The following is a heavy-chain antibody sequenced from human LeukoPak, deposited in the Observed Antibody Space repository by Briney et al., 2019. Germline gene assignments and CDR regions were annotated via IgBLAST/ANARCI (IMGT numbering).Heavy chain of an antibody. CDR3: ARGVVGYDILTGYPDLDY. Sequence: KPSETLSLTCTVSGGSISSYYWSWTRQPPGKGLEWIGYIYYSGSTNYNPSLKSRVTISVDTSKNQFSLKLSSVTAADTAVYYCARGVVGYDILTGYPDLDYWGQGTLVTVSS. CDR2: IYYSGST. CDR1: GGSISSYY. J-gene: IGHJ4*02. V-gene: IGHV4-59*01. D-gene: IGHD3-9*01.